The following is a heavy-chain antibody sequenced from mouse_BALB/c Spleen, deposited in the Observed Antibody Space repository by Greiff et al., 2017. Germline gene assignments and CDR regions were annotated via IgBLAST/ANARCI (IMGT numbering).Heavy chain of an antibody. Sequence: DVMLVESGGGLVKPGGSLKLSCAASGFTFSSYAMSWVRQTPEKRLEWVASISSGGSTYYPDSVKGRFTISRDNARNILYLQMSSLRSEDTAMYYCARVYGSWLAYWGQGTLVTVSA. CDR2: ISSGGST. CDR3: ARVYGSWLAY. V-gene: IGHV5-6-5*01. D-gene: IGHD1-1*01. CDR1: GFTFSSYA. J-gene: IGHJ3*01.